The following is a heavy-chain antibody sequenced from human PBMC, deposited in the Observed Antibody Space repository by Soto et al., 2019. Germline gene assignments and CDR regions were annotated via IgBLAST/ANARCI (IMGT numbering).Heavy chain of an antibody. V-gene: IGHV4-59*12. CDR1: GGSISSYY. CDR2: IYYSGST. D-gene: IGHD4-17*01. CDR3: AKGGDMTTVVTQVDY. J-gene: IGHJ4*02. Sequence: SETLSLTCTVSGGSISSYYWSWIRQPPGKGLEWIGYIYYSGSTNYNPSLKSRVTISADTSKNQFSLKLSSVTAEDTAVYYCAKGGDMTTVVTQVDYWGQGTLVTVSS.